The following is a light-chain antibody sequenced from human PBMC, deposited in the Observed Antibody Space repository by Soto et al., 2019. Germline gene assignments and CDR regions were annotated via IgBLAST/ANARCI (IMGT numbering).Light chain of an antibody. CDR3: QQYNSYWT. J-gene: IGKJ1*01. Sequence: DTQMTQSPSTLSASIGDRVTITCRASQSISTWLAWYQQKPGKAPKLLIYAASTLENGVPTRFSGTGSGTEFTLTISSLQPDDFATYYCQQYNSYWTFGQGTKVDI. V-gene: IGKV1-5*01. CDR1: QSISTW. CDR2: AAS.